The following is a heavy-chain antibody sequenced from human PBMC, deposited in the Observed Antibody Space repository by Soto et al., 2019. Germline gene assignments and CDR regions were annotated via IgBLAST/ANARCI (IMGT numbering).Heavy chain of an antibody. V-gene: IGHV1-69*11. CDR1: GCTFSSSG. D-gene: IGHD1-20*01. Sequence: QVHLVQSGTEVKKPGSSVKVSCKASGCTFSSSGFSWVRQAPGQGLEWMGMIVPSLDTTNYAQKFQARVTITADEVTRTAYMELRILRSEDTAVYYWARWQQPRYTADTCAVDVWGQGTRVIVSS. J-gene: IGHJ6*02. CDR3: ARWQQPRYTADTCAVDV. CDR2: IVPSLDTT.